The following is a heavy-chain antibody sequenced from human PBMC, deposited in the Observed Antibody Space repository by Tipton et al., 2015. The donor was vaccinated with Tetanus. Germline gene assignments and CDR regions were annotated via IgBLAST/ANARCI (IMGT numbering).Heavy chain of an antibody. CDR2: VHYSGST. J-gene: IGHJ3*02. D-gene: IGHD6-19*01. CDR1: GGSVSSGSYY. CDR3: ARIGWLQQNKPAFDI. V-gene: IGHV4-61*01. Sequence: TLSLTCTVSGGSVSSGSYYWSWIRQPPGRGLEWIGYVHYSGSTNYSPSLRSRVTLSVDTSKNQFSLKLSSVTAADTAVYYCARIGWLQQNKPAFDIWGQGTVVTVSS.